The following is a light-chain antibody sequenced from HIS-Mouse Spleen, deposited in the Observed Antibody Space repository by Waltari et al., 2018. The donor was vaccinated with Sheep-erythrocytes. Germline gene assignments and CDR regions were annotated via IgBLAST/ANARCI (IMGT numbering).Light chain of an antibody. J-gene: IGLJ1*01. CDR1: SSDVGGYNY. Sequence: QSVLTQPPSVSAAPGQSITISCTGTSSDVGGYNYVSWYQQHPGKAPKLMIFEVSNRPSWVSNRFSGSKSGNTASLTISGLQAEDEADYYCSSYTSSSTLVFGTGTKVTVL. V-gene: IGLV2-14*01. CDR3: SSYTSSSTLV. CDR2: EVS.